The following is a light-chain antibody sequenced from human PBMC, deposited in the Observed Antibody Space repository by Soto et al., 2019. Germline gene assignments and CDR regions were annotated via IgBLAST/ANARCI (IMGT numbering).Light chain of an antibody. J-gene: IGLJ2*01. Sequence: QSVLTQPASVSGSPGQSITISCTGTSSDVGSYDLVSWYQQHPGKAPQLMIYEGSKRPSGVSNRFSGSKSGNTASLTISGLQAEDEAEYYCCSYAGSSTVIFGGGTKLTVL. CDR3: CSYAGSSTVI. V-gene: IGLV2-23*01. CDR2: EGS. CDR1: SSDVGSYDL.